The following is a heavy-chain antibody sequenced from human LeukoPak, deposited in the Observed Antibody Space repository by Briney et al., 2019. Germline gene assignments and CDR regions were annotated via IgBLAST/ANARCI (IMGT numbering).Heavy chain of an antibody. J-gene: IGHJ4*02. CDR3: AKSGGYGVIDY. CDR2: IYSSGST. CDR1: GASISGSNYY. D-gene: IGHD1-26*01. V-gene: IGHV4-39*01. Sequence: SETLSLTCAVSGASISGSNYYWGWIRQPPGKGLEWIGNIYSSGSTYYNASLQSRVTISIDTPKNQFSLRLNSVTAADTAMYYCAKSGGYGVIDYWGQGTRVTVSS.